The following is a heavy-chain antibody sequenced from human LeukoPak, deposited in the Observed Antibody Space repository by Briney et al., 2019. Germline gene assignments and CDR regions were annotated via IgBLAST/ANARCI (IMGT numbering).Heavy chain of an antibody. D-gene: IGHD3-9*01. CDR1: GYTFTSYG. CDR3: ATGKYYDILTGYYEDLRY. CDR2: ISAYHGNT. V-gene: IGHV1-18*01. Sequence: ASVKVSCKASGYTFTSYGISWVRQAPGQGLEWMGWISAYHGNTNYAQKLQGRVTMTTDTSTSTAYMELRSLRSDDTAVYYCATGKYYDILTGYYEDLRYWGQGTLVTVSS. J-gene: IGHJ4*02.